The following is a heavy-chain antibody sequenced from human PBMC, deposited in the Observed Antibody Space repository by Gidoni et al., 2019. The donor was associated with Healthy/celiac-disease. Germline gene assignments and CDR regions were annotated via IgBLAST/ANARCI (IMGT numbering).Heavy chain of an antibody. CDR1: GGTFRRYA. J-gene: IGHJ4*02. V-gene: IGHV1-69*01. CDR2: IIPIFGTA. CDR3: ARGLRDASGSKGPFGY. D-gene: IGHD1-26*01. Sequence: QVQLVQPGAAVKKPGASVKVSCKASGGTFRRYATSWVRQAPGQGLEWMGGIIPIFGTANYAQKFQGRVTITADESTSTAYMELSSLRSEDTAVYYCARGLRDASGSKGPFGYWGQGTLVTVSS.